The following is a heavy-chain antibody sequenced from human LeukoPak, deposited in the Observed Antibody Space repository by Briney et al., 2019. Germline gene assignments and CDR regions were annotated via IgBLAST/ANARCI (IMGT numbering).Heavy chain of an antibody. CDR1: GFSFRDYD. D-gene: IGHD2-8*02. J-gene: IGHJ4*02. V-gene: IGHV3-30*18. Sequence: QPGGSLRLSCAASGFSFRDYDMHWVRQAPGKGLEWVAVIIYDGSDKDYADPVRGRFTISRDNSTNTLYLQIKGLRAHDTLVYYCAKGGDYWYPDYSFDYWGQGALVRVSS. CDR2: IIYDGSDK. CDR3: AKGGDYWYPDYSFDY.